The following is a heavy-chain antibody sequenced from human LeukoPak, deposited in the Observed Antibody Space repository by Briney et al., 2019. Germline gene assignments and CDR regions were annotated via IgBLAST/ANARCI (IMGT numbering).Heavy chain of an antibody. CDR2: IRSKAYGGTT. J-gene: IGHJ4*02. Sequence: GRSLRLSCTASGFTFGDYAMSWVRQAPGKGLEWVGFIRSKAYGGTTEYAASVKGRFTISRDDSKSIAYLQMNSLKTEDTAVYYCGDYYDSSGSPYFDYWGQGTLVTVSS. V-gene: IGHV3-49*04. CDR1: GFTFGDYA. CDR3: GDYYDSSGSPYFDY. D-gene: IGHD3-22*01.